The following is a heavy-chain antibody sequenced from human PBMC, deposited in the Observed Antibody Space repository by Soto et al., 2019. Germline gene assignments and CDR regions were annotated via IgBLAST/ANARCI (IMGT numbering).Heavy chain of an antibody. D-gene: IGHD2-8*01. CDR1: GYTFTSYD. CDR3: ARGPPRRGVYYYSYMDV. CDR2: MNPNSGNT. J-gene: IGHJ6*03. V-gene: IGHV1-8*01. Sequence: ASVKVSCKASGYTFTSYDINWVRQATGQGLEWMGWMNPNSGNTGHAQKFQGRVTMTRNTSISTAYMELSSLRSEDTAVYYCARGPPRRGVYYYSYMDVWGKGTTVTVSS.